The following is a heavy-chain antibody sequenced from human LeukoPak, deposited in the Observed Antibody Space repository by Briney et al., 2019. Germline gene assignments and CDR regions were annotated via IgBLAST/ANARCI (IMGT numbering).Heavy chain of an antibody. CDR2: ISGSGGST. CDR3: ARAEMATITYPDY. CDR1: GFTFSSYA. D-gene: IGHD5-24*01. J-gene: IGHJ4*02. V-gene: IGHV3-23*01. Sequence: PGGSLRLSCAASGFTFSSYAMSWVRQAPGKGLEWVSAISGSGGSTYYADSVKGRFTISRDNAKNSLYLQMNSLRAEDTAVYYCARAEMATITYPDYWGQGTPVTVSS.